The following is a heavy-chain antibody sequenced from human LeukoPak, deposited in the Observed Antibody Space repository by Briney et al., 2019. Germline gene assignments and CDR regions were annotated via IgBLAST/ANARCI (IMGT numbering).Heavy chain of an antibody. V-gene: IGHV3-30*02. CDR3: ARDPRYYLGSGSYNLDY. CDR2: IRFDGSSN. Sequence: PGGSLRLSCAASGFRFSGYGMHWVRQAAGKGLEWVAFIRFDGSSNYYADSVKGRFTISRDNSKNTVDLQMNTLRVEDTAVYYCARDPRYYLGSGSYNLDYWGQGTLVVVSS. CDR1: GFRFSGYG. D-gene: IGHD3-10*01. J-gene: IGHJ4*02.